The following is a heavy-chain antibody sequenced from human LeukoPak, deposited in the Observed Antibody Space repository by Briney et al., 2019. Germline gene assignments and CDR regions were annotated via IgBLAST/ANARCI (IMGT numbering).Heavy chain of an antibody. CDR1: GFTFRSYG. CDR2: ISYDGSNK. V-gene: IGHV3-30*03. CDR3: ASSMVRGVIARYFDY. J-gene: IGHJ4*02. Sequence: PGGSLRLSCSASGFTFRSYGMHWVRQAPGKGVEGGAVISYDGSNKYDADSVKGRFTIARDNSKNTLHLPMTRLRAEDTAVYYCASSMVRGVIARYFDYWGQGTLVTVSS. D-gene: IGHD3-10*01.